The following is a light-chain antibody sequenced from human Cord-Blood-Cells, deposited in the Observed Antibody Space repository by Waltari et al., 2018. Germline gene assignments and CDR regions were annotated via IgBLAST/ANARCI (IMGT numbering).Light chain of an antibody. V-gene: IGKV1-39*01. J-gene: IGKJ4*01. Sequence: DIQMIQSPSSLSASVGDRVTIPRRESQCLSSYLLWYQQKPAKPPKLLIYAASSLQSGVPSRVSGSVSGTDFTLTIRSLQREDFATYYCPQRYSTPLTFGGGTKVEIK. CDR3: PQRYSTPLT. CDR2: AAS. CDR1: QCLSSY.